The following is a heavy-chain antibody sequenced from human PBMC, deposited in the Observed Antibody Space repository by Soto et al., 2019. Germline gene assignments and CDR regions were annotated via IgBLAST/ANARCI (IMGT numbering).Heavy chain of an antibody. CDR2: ISAYNGNT. CDR3: ARKSVSNFHWFDS. Sequence: ASVKVSCKASGYTFTSYGISWVRQAPGQGLEWMGWISAYNGNTNYAQKFQGRVTMTTDTSTNTAYMELKSLRSDDTAVYYCARKSVSNFHWFDSWGQGTLVTVSS. V-gene: IGHV1-18*01. D-gene: IGHD4-4*01. J-gene: IGHJ5*01. CDR1: GYTFTSYG.